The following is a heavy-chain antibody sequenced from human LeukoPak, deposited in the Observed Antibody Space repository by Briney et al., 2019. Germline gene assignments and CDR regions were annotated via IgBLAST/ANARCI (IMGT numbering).Heavy chain of an antibody. J-gene: IGHJ5*01. Sequence: SETLSLTCTVSGGSISSGDYYWSWIRQPPGKGLEWIGSIYHSGVTDYNPSLKSRVTISVDTSKNQFSLKLSSVTAADTAVYNCARVGGSAYPSTGFDFWGQGTLVTVSS. V-gene: IGHV4-39*07. CDR1: GGSISSGDYY. CDR2: IYHSGVT. CDR3: ARVGGSAYPSTGFDF. D-gene: IGHD3-16*01.